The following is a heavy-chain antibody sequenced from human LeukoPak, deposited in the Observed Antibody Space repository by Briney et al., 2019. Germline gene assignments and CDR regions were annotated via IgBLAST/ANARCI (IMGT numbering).Heavy chain of an antibody. CDR3: ARPSGGTPFKRFDY. V-gene: IGHV4-34*01. CDR2: IGHNASA. D-gene: IGHD1-1*01. Sequence: SETLSLTCAVYGGSFSDYNWTWIRQPPGKGLEWIGEIGHNASANYNPSLKGRVTISVDTSKNQSSLKLTSVTAADTAVYYCARPSGGTPFKRFDYWGQGTLVTVSS. J-gene: IGHJ4*02. CDR1: GGSFSDYN.